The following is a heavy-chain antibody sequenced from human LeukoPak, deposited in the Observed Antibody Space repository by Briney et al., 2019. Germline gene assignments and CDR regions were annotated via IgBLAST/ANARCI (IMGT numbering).Heavy chain of an antibody. Sequence: ASVKVSCKASGGTFSSYAISWVRQAPGQGPEWMGGIIPIFGTANYAQKFQGRVTITADESTSTAYMELSSLRSEDTAVYYCARWRTVQLERQYYFDYWGQGTLVTVSS. CDR1: GGTFSSYA. CDR2: IIPIFGTA. V-gene: IGHV1-69*13. D-gene: IGHD1-1*01. CDR3: ARWRTVQLERQYYFDY. J-gene: IGHJ4*02.